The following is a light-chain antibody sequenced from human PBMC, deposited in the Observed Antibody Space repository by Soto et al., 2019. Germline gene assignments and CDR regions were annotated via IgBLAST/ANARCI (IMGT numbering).Light chain of an antibody. Sequence: QSALTQPASVSGSPGQSITISCTGTSSDVGSYNLVSWYQQHPGKAPKLMIYEGSKRPSGVSSRSSGSKSGNTASLTISGLQAEDEADYYCSSYAGSGTFYVFGTGTKVTVL. CDR1: SSDVGSYNL. V-gene: IGLV2-23*01. CDR2: EGS. CDR3: SSYAGSGTFYV. J-gene: IGLJ1*01.